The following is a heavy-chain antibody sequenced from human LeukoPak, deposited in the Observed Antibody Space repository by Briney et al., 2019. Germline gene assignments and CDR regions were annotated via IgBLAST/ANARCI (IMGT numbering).Heavy chain of an antibody. CDR1: GFTFSSYT. V-gene: IGHV3-30*04. J-gene: IGHJ4*02. D-gene: IGHD4-11*01. Sequence: PGGSLRLSCAASGFTFSSYTMHWVRQAPGKGLEWVALIPWHGNNPYYADSVQGRFTISGDSSRNTLYLQMNSLRTEDTAEYYCARLASTVTSPLDYWGQGTLVTVSS. CDR2: IPWHGNNP. CDR3: ARLASTVTSPLDY.